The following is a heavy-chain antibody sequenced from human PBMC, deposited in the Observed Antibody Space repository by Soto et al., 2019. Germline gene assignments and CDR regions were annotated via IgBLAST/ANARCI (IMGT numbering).Heavy chain of an antibody. CDR2: INTGKGDT. CDR1: GYTFTDHA. J-gene: IGHJ4*02. CDR3: AMEYCSSTSCYRDY. V-gene: IGHV1-3*04. D-gene: IGHD2-2*02. Sequence: ASVKISCKASGYTFTDHAMHWVRQAPGQGLEWMGWINTGKGDTKYSQKFQGRVTITRDTSASTTYMELSSLKSEDTAVYYCAMEYCSSTSCYRDYWGQGTLVTVS.